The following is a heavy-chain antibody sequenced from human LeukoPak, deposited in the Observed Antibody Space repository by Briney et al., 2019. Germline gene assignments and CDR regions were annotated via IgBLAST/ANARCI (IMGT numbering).Heavy chain of an antibody. V-gene: IGHV3-21*01. CDR2: ISSSSSYI. Sequence: AGGSLRLSCAASGFTFSSYSMNWVRQAPGKGLEWVSSISSSSSYIYYADSVKGRFTISRDNAKNSLYLQMNSLRAEDTAVYYCATDHCSSTSCYRPPAFDYWGQGTLVTVSS. CDR3: ATDHCSSTSCYRPPAFDY. J-gene: IGHJ4*02. D-gene: IGHD2-2*02. CDR1: GFTFSSYS.